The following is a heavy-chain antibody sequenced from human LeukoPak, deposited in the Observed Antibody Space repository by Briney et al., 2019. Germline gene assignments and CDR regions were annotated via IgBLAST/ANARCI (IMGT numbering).Heavy chain of an antibody. CDR1: GGSVSSYY. Sequence: SETLSLTCTVSGGSVSSYYWSWIRRPPGRGLEWIAYLSHSGSSDSNPSLTSRVTTLVDTSKNRFSLKLTSVTAADTAVYYCARARYANAWYAFDIWGHGTMVTVSS. D-gene: IGHD2-2*01. J-gene: IGHJ3*02. CDR2: LSHSGSS. V-gene: IGHV4-59*02. CDR3: ARARYANAWYAFDI.